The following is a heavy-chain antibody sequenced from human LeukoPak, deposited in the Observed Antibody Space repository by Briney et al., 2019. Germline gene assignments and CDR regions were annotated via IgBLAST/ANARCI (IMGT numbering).Heavy chain of an antibody. J-gene: IGHJ4*02. Sequence: KPSETLSLTCAVYGGSFSGYYWSWIRQPPGKGLERIGEINHSGSTNYNPSLKSRVTISVDTSKNQFSLKLSSVTAADTAVYYCARARQWLVRSPFDYWGQGTLVTVSS. D-gene: IGHD6-19*01. V-gene: IGHV4-34*01. CDR1: GGSFSGYY. CDR2: INHSGST. CDR3: ARARQWLVRSPFDY.